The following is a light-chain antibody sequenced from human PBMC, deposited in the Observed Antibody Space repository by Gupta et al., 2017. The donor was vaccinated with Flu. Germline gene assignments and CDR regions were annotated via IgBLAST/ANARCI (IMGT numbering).Light chain of an antibody. V-gene: IGLV1-44*01. CDR1: GSNIGSNT. CDR3: AAWDDSLRGWV. J-gene: IGLJ3*02. Sequence: QSVLTQPPSASETPGQRVTISCSGSGSNIGSNTVNWYQQLPGTAPKLLIYSNNQRPSGVPDRFSGSKSGTSASLAISGLQSEDEADYYCAAWDDSLRGWVFGGGTKLTVL. CDR2: SNN.